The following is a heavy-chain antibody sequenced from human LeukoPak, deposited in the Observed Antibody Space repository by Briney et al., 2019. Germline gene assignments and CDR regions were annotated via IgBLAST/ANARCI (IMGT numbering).Heavy chain of an antibody. J-gene: IGHJ6*03. D-gene: IGHD3/OR15-3a*01. CDR3: ARGRRTWTYYYYYYMDV. Sequence: SETLSLTCTVSGDSISRYYWSWIRQPPGKGLEWIGYIYYTGSTNYNPSLKSRVTMSLDTSKNQFSLKLSSVTAADMAVYYCARGRRTWTYYYYYYMDVWGKGTTVTVSS. V-gene: IGHV4-59*01. CDR1: GDSISRYY. CDR2: IYYTGST.